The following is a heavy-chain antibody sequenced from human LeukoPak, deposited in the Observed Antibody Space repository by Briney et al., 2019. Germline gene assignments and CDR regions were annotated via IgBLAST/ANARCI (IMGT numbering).Heavy chain of an antibody. D-gene: IGHD4-17*01. Sequence: GRSLRLSCAASGFTFGEYAVIWVRQAPGKGLEWVGFIRSKAYGGTTEYAASVKGRFTISRDDSKSIAYLQMDSLKTDDTAVYFCTRDYGDYKGDYWGQGTLVTVSS. V-gene: IGHV3-49*04. J-gene: IGHJ4*02. CDR2: IRSKAYGGTT. CDR3: TRDYGDYKGDY. CDR1: GFTFGEYA.